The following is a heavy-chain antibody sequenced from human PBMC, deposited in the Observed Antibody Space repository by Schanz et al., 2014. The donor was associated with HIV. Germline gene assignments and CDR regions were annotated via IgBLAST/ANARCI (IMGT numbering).Heavy chain of an antibody. Sequence: DVQLVESGGSLVQPGGSLRLSCAVSGFTITSYGMSWVHQAPGKGLEGVSTISAGVGTASYADSVKGRFTISRDNSKKMLFLQMNRLRAEDTAVYYCAIRTPMISFGAFDIWGRGTMVTVSS. CDR2: ISAGVGTA. CDR1: GFTITSYG. V-gene: IGHV3-23*04. D-gene: IGHD3-16*01. CDR3: AIRTPMISFGAFDI. J-gene: IGHJ3*02.